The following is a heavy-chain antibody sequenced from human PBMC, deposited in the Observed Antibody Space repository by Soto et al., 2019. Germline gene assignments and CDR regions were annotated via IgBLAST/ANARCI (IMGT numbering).Heavy chain of an antibody. CDR1: GGTFSNYP. CDR3: ARPRTVATTKGYDF. V-gene: IGHV1-69*13. D-gene: IGHD1-1*01. Sequence: GASVKVSCKASGGTFSNYPIAWVRQAPGQGLEWVGAIVPIFGTRNYAQNFQGRVTLSADESASTAYMELSSLTSADTALYYCARPRTVATTKGYDFWGQGTQVTVSS. J-gene: IGHJ4*02. CDR2: IVPIFGTR.